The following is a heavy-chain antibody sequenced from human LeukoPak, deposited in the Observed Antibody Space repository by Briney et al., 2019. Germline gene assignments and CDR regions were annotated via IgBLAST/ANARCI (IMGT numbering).Heavy chain of an antibody. V-gene: IGHV4-39*01. CDR1: GGSISSSSYY. CDR3: ARVVGGYNSRDDY. Sequence: SETLSLTCTVSGGSISSSSYYWGWIRQPPGKGLEWIGSIYYSGSTYYNPSLKSRLTISVDTSKNQFPLKLSSVTAADTAVYYCARVVGGYNSRDDYWGQGTLVTVSS. D-gene: IGHD5-24*01. J-gene: IGHJ4*02. CDR2: IYYSGST.